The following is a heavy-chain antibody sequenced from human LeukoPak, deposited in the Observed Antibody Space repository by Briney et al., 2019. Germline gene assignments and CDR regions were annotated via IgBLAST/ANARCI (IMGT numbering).Heavy chain of an antibody. CDR3: SDYIDDY. J-gene: IGHJ4*02. V-gene: IGHV3-23*01. CDR1: GFTLYTYG. Sequence: GGSLRLSCAASGFTLYTYGMTWVRQAPGKGLEWVSSISNSGTGGKTYYADSVKGRFTISRDNSKNTLYLQMNSLRAEDTAVYYCSDYIDDYWGQGTLVTVSS. D-gene: IGHD4-11*01. CDR2: ISNSGTGGKT.